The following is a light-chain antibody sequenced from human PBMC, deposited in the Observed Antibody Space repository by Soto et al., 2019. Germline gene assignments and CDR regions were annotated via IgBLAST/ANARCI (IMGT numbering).Light chain of an antibody. CDR2: GAS. CDR1: QSVSNN. V-gene: IGKV3D-15*01. J-gene: IGKJ5*01. Sequence: EMLLTQSPRTLALSRGERATLSCRAIQSVSNNYLAWYQQKPGQAPRLLIYGASNRAAGIPDRFSGSGSGTDFTLTITYLQSEDFAVYHCQQYNKWPPITFGQGTRLEI. CDR3: QQYNKWPPIT.